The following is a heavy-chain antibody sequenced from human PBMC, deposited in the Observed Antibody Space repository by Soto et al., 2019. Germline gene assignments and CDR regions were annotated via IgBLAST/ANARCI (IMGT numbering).Heavy chain of an antibody. J-gene: IGHJ4*02. CDR3: AKGKWFGEPHYFDY. CDR1: GFTFSSYG. V-gene: IGHV3-30*18. D-gene: IGHD3-10*01. Sequence: PGGSLRLSCAASGFTFSSYGMHWVRQAPGKGLEWVAVISYDGRNKNYADSVKGRFTISRDNSKNTLYLQMNSLRAEDTAVYYCAKGKWFGEPHYFDYWGQGTLVTVSS. CDR2: ISYDGRNK.